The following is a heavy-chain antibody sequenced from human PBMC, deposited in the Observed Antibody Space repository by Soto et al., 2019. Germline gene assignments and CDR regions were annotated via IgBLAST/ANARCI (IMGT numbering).Heavy chain of an antibody. V-gene: IGHV4-34*01. CDR3: ASGSYYFDY. J-gene: IGHJ4*02. CDR2: INHSGST. D-gene: IGHD1-26*01. CDR1: GGSFSGYY. Sequence: SETLSLTCAVYGGSFSGYYWSWIRQPPGKGLEWIGEINHSGSTNYNPSLKSRVTISVDTSKNQFSLKLSSVTAADKAVYYCASGSYYFDYWGQGTLVTVS.